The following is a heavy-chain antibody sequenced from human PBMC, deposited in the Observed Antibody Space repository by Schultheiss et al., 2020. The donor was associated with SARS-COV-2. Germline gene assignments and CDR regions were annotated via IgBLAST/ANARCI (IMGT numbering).Heavy chain of an antibody. CDR1: GFTFSSYA. D-gene: IGHD4-17*01. V-gene: IGHV3-7*01. J-gene: IGHJ3*02. CDR2: IKQDGSEK. CDR3: ACYGDYDGKAFDI. Sequence: GGSLRLSCAASGFTFSSYAMHWVRQAPGKGLEWVANIKQDGSEKHYVDSVKGRFTISRDNAKNSLYLQMNSLRAEDTAVYYCACYGDYDGKAFDIWGQGTMVTVSS.